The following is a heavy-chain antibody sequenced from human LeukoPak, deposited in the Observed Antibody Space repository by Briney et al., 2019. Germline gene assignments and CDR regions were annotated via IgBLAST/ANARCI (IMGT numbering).Heavy chain of an antibody. V-gene: IGHV3-9*01. Sequence: GRSLRLSCAASGFTFDDYAMHWVRQAPGKGLEWVSGISWNSGSIGYADSVKGRFTISRDNAKNSLYLQMNSLRAEDTAVYYCAREDGPFDYWGQGTLVTVSS. CDR1: GFTFDDYA. CDR3: AREDGPFDY. CDR2: ISWNSGSI. J-gene: IGHJ4*02.